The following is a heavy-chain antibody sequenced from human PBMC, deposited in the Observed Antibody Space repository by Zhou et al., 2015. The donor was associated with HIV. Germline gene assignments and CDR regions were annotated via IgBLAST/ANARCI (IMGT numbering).Heavy chain of an antibody. CDR3: ARVLNDYGDYGVPPPHNDY. CDR2: ISAYNGNT. V-gene: IGHV1-18*01. Sequence: QVQLVQSGAEVKKPGASVKVSCKASGYTFTSYGISWVRQAPGQGLEWMGWISAYNGNTNYAQKLQGRVTMTTDTSTSTAYMELRSLRSDDTAVYYCARVLNDYGDYGVPPPHNDYWGQGTLVTVSS. CDR1: GYTFTSYG. D-gene: IGHD4-17*01. J-gene: IGHJ4*02.